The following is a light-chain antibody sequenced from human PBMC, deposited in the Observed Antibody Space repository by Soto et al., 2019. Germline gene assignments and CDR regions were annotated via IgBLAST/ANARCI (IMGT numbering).Light chain of an antibody. V-gene: IGLV2-14*01. J-gene: IGLJ1*01. CDR2: DVS. CDR1: SSDVGGYNY. Sequence: QCVLTQPASVSGSPGEWITISCTGTSSDVGGYNYVSWYQQHPGKAPKLMIYDVSNRPSGVSNRFSGSKSGNTASLTISGLQAEDEADYYCSSYTSSSTHLFGTGTKVTVL. CDR3: SSYTSSSTHL.